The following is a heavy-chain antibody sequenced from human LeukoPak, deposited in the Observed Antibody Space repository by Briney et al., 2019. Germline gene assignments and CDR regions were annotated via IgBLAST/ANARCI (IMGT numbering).Heavy chain of an antibody. V-gene: IGHV5-51*01. J-gene: IGHJ2*01. CDR2: IYPSDSDT. CDR1: GYTFIAYW. CDR3: ARRGRPAASWYFDL. D-gene: IGHD2-2*01. Sequence: KCGESLKISCKGSGYTFIAYWIAWVRQTPGKGLEWMGVIYPSDSDTRYSPSFQGQVTISADRSFTTAYLQWSSLKASDTGMYYCARRGRPAASWYFDLWGRGTLVTVSS.